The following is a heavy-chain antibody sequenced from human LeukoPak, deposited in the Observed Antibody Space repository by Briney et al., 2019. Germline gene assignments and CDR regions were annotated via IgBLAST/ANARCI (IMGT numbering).Heavy chain of an antibody. CDR2: ISAYNGNR. Sequence: GASVKVSCKASGYTFTSYGISWVRQAPGQGLEWMGWISAYNGNRNYAQMFQGRVTMTTDTSMSTAYMELSRLRSDDTAVYYCARAGMVRGVIGPYYFDYWGQGTLVTVSS. D-gene: IGHD3-10*01. J-gene: IGHJ4*02. CDR1: GYTFTSYG. CDR3: ARAGMVRGVIGPYYFDY. V-gene: IGHV1-18*01.